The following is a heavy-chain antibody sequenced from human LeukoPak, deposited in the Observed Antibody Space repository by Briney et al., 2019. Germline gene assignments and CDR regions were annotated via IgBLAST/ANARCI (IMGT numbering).Heavy chain of an antibody. CDR2: IKKDVGEE. CDR3: ASNSLGHSSGAHYFDY. V-gene: IGHV3-7*01. J-gene: IGHJ4*02. Sequence: GGSLRLSSAASGFTFSSHWMSWVRQAPGKGLEWVASIKKDVGEEFYVDSVKGRFTISRDNSKNTLYLQINSLRAEDTAVYYCASNSLGHSSGAHYFDYWGQGTLVTVSS. CDR1: GFTFSSHW. D-gene: IGHD6-19*01.